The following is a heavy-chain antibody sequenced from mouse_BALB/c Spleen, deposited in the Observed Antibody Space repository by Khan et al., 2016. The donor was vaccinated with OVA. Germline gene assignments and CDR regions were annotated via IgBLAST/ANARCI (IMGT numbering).Heavy chain of an antibody. CDR1: GYTFTSYC. J-gene: IGHJ2*01. CDR3: ARDRFDY. CDR2: INPTSGYT. V-gene: IGHV1-7*01. Sequence: VQLKESGAELVKPGASVKMSCTASGYTFTSYCMHWIKQRPGQGLEWIGYINPTSGYTDYNQKFKDKATLTADKSSSTAYLQLSSLTSDDSAVYYCARDRFDYWGQGTALTVSS.